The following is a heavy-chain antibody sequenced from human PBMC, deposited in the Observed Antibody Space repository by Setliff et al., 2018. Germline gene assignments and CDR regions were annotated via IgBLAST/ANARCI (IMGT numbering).Heavy chain of an antibody. CDR3: ARAHPSRMIVVVRAYYYFDC. Sequence: PSETLSLTCGVSGGSISSSNWWSWIRQPPGKGLEWIGHIYTSGSTNYNPSLKSRVTISVDTSKNQFSLKLSSVTAADTAVYYCARAHPSRMIVVVRAYYYFDCWGQGTLVTVSS. J-gene: IGHJ4*02. CDR2: IYTSGST. V-gene: IGHV4-4*02. CDR1: GGSISSSNW. D-gene: IGHD3-22*01.